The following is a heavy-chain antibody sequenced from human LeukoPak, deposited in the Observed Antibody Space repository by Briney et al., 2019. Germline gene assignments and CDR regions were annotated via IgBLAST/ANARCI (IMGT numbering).Heavy chain of an antibody. D-gene: IGHD4-17*01. V-gene: IGHV4-4*07. J-gene: IGHJ3*02. CDR3: ARLEHDYGDPGDSFDI. CDR2: IYTSGST. CDR1: GASIRRYD. Sequence: KPSETLSLTCTVSGASIRRYDWSWIRQPAGKGREEIGRIYTSGSTNYNPSLKSRVTMAVDTSKNQFSLRLSSVTAADTTVYFCARLEHDYGDPGDSFDIWGQGTMVTVSS.